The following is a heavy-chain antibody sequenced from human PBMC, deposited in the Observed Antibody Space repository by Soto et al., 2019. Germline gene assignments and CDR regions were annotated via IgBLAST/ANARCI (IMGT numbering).Heavy chain of an antibody. Sequence: PSETLSLTCTVSGGSISSYYWSWIRQPAGKGLEWIGRIYTSGSTNYNPSLKSRVTMSVDTSKNQFSLKLSSVTAADTAVYYCARDGSCSSTSCSWMDVWGQGTTVTVS. V-gene: IGHV4-4*07. CDR2: IYTSGST. J-gene: IGHJ6*02. CDR1: GGSISSYY. CDR3: ARDGSCSSTSCSWMDV. D-gene: IGHD2-2*03.